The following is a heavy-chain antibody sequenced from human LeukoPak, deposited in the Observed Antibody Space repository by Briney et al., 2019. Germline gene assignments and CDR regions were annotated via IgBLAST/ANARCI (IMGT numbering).Heavy chain of an antibody. CDR3: ARVSRRYYYDSSGYLGY. CDR1: GFTFSSYS. Sequence: SGGSLRLSCAASGFTFSSYSMNWVRQAPGKGLKWVPYISSSSSTIYYADSVKGRFTISRDNAKNSLYLQMNSLRAEDTAVYYCARVSRRYYYDSSGYLGYWGQGTLVTVSS. J-gene: IGHJ4*02. CDR2: ISSSSSTI. V-gene: IGHV3-48*01. D-gene: IGHD3-22*01.